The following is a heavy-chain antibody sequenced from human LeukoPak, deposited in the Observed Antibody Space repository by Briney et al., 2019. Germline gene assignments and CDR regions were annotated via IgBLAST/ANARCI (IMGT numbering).Heavy chain of an antibody. Sequence: PGGSLRLSCAASGFTFSSYAMSWVRQAPGKGLGWVSAISGSGGSTYYADSVKGRFTISRDNSKNTLYLQMNSLRAEDTAVYYCAKDAGWFGELLDYYHYYGMDVWGQGTTVTVSS. CDR2: ISGSGGST. CDR3: AKDAGWFGELLDYYHYYGMDV. CDR1: GFTFSSYA. J-gene: IGHJ6*02. V-gene: IGHV3-23*01. D-gene: IGHD3-10*01.